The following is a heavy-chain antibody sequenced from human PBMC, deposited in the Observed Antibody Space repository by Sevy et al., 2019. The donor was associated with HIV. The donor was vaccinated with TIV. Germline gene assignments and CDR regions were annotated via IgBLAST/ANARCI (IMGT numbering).Heavy chain of an antibody. D-gene: IGHD3-3*01. Sequence: RGSLRLSCAASGFTFSSYAMSWVRQAPGKGLEWVSAISGSGGSTYYADSVKGRFTISRDNSKNTLYLQMNSLRAEDTAVYYCAKVLDDFWSGYGWFDPWGQGTLVTVSS. CDR2: ISGSGGST. CDR1: GFTFSSYA. J-gene: IGHJ5*02. V-gene: IGHV3-23*01. CDR3: AKVLDDFWSGYGWFDP.